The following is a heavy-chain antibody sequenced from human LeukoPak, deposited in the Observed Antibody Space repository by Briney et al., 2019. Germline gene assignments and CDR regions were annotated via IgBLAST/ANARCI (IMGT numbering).Heavy chain of an antibody. J-gene: IGHJ4*02. CDR2: ISGSGGST. D-gene: IGHD6-13*01. V-gene: IGHV3-23*01. Sequence: GGSLRLSCAASGFTFSSYAMSWVRQAPGKGLEWVSAISGSGGSTYYADSVKGRFTISRDNSKNTLYLQMNSLRAEDTAVCYCAKDLDSSWYYFDYWGQGTLVTVSS. CDR3: AKDLDSSWYYFDY. CDR1: GFTFSSYA.